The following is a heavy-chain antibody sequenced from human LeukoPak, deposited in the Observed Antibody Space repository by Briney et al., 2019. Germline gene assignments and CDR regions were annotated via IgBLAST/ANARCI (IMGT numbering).Heavy chain of an antibody. V-gene: IGHV4-39*07. CDR1: GGSISSSSYY. Sequence: SETLSLTCTVSGGSISSSSYYWGWIRQPPGKGLEWIGSIYYSGSTYYNPSLKSRVTISVDTSKNQFSLKLSSVTAADTAVYYCARSAQLWLWYFDYWGQGTLVTVSS. CDR3: ARSAQLWLWYFDY. CDR2: IYYSGST. J-gene: IGHJ4*02. D-gene: IGHD5-18*01.